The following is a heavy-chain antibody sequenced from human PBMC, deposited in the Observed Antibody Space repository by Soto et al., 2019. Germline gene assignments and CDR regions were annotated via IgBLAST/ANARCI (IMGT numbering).Heavy chain of an antibody. D-gene: IGHD6-13*01. Sequence: QVQLVQSGAEVKKPGASVKVSCKASGYTFTSYGISWVRQAPGQGLEWMGWISAYNGNTNYAQKLQGRVTMTTDTSTSTGYMELRSLRSDDTAVYYCARGCSSSWYWCGYYGMDVWGQGTTVTVSS. CDR3: ARGCSSSWYWCGYYGMDV. V-gene: IGHV1-18*01. J-gene: IGHJ6*02. CDR2: ISAYNGNT. CDR1: GYTFTSYG.